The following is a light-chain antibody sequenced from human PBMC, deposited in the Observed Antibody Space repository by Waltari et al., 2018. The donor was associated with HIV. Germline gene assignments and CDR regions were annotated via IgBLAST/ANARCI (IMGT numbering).Light chain of an antibody. J-gene: IGLJ2*01. CDR2: RDT. V-gene: IGLV3-9*01. Sequence: SYELTQPLPVSVALGQTASITCGGYSLARKLAFWYQQRPGQAPVLVIFRDTKRPSGIPERFAGSNSGNAATLTISRVQVEDEADYFCQVWDSNSYVVFGGGTKLTVL. CDR1: SLARKL. CDR3: QVWDSNSYVV.